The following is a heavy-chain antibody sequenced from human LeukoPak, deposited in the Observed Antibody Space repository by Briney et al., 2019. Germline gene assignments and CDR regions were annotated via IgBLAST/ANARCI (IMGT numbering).Heavy chain of an antibody. J-gene: IGHJ5*02. CDR1: GGSISSSSYY. CDR2: IYYSGST. D-gene: IGHD5-18*01. CDR3: AKGAGGFSYYNWFDP. Sequence: ASETLSLTCTVSGGSISSSSYYWGWIRQPPGKGLEWIGSIYYSGSTYYNPSLKSRVTISVDTSKNQFSLKLSSVTAADTAIYYCAKGAGGFSYYNWFDPWGQGTLVTVSS. V-gene: IGHV4-39*07.